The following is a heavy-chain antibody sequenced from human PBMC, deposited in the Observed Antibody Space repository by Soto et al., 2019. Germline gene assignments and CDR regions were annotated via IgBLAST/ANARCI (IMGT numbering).Heavy chain of an antibody. Sequence: SVKVSCKASGFTFTSSAVQWVRQARGQRLEWIGWIVVGSGNTNYAQKFRERVTITRDTSTSTAYMELSSLRSEDTAVYYCAADPHYDILTGYLPGWFDPWGQGTLVTVSS. D-gene: IGHD3-9*01. CDR3: AADPHYDILTGYLPGWFDP. CDR2: IVVGSGNT. CDR1: GFTFTSSA. J-gene: IGHJ5*02. V-gene: IGHV1-58*01.